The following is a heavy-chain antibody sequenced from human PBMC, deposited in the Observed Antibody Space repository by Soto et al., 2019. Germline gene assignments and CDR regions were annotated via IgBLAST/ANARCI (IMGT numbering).Heavy chain of an antibody. CDR3: AADLADYDFWSGSWAY. J-gene: IGHJ4*02. D-gene: IGHD3-3*01. CDR2: IVVGSGNT. Sequence: GASVKGSCKASGFTFTSSAVQWVRQARGQRLEWIGWIVVGSGNTNYAQKFQERVTITRDMSTSTAYMELSSLRSEDTAVYYCAADLADYDFWSGSWAYWGQGTLVTVSS. CDR1: GFTFTSSA. V-gene: IGHV1-58*01.